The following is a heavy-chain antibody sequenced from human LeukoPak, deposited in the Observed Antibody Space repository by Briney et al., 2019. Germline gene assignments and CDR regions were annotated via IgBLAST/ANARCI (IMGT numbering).Heavy chain of an antibody. CDR3: ARDERYDSSGYPFDY. CDR1: GYTFTSYY. V-gene: IGHV1-69*13. D-gene: IGHD3-22*01. J-gene: IGHJ4*02. CDR2: IIPIFGTA. Sequence: ASVKVSCKASGYTFTSYYMHWVRQAPGQGLEWMGGIIPIFGTANYAQKFQGRVTITADESTSTAYMELSSLRSEDTAVYYCARDERYDSSGYPFDYWGQGTLVTVSS.